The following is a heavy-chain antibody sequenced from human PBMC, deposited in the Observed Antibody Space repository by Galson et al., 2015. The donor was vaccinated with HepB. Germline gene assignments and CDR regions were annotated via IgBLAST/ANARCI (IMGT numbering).Heavy chain of an antibody. Sequence: SLRLSCAASGFTFSSFTMNWVRQAPGKGLEWVSSISSSNSYIYYADSVKGRFTISRDNAKNSLYLQMNSLRAEDTAVYYCARDRVLYDFWSGYSSFDYWGQGTLVTVSS. J-gene: IGHJ4*02. V-gene: IGHV3-21*01. CDR2: ISSSNSYI. CDR3: ARDRVLYDFWSGYSSFDY. CDR1: GFTFSSFT. D-gene: IGHD3-3*01.